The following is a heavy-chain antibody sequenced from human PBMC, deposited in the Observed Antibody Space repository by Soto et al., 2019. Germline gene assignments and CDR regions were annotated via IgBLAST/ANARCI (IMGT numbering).Heavy chain of an antibody. CDR3: AREGAVAGPGYFDY. V-gene: IGHV3-53*02. J-gene: IGHJ4*02. CDR2: IYSGGST. CDR1: GFTVSSNY. D-gene: IGHD6-19*01. Sequence: EVQLVETGGGLIQPGGSLRLSYTASGFTVSSNYMSWVRQAPGKGLEWVSVIYSGGSTYYADSVKGRFTISRDNSKNSLYLQTSSLRAEDTAVYYCAREGAVAGPGYFDYWGQGNLVTVSS.